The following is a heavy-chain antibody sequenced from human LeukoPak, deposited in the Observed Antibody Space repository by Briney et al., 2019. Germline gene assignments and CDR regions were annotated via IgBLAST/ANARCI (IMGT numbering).Heavy chain of an antibody. Sequence: EGSLRLSYGASGFTFSSYSMNWVRQAPGKGLEWVSYISTSSSSSTIYYTDSVKGRFTISRDNAKNSLYLQMDSLRAEDTAVYYCARSSVGGRGAFDYWGQGTLVTVSS. CDR1: GFTFSSYS. CDR3: ARSSVGGRGAFDY. V-gene: IGHV3-48*04. J-gene: IGHJ4*02. CDR2: ISTSSSSSTI. D-gene: IGHD6-19*01.